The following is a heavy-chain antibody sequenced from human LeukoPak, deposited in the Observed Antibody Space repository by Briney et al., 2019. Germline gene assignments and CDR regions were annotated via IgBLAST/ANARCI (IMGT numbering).Heavy chain of an antibody. J-gene: IGHJ4*02. CDR1: RFTFSSYA. Sequence: GGSLRLSCATSRFTFSSYAMNWVRQAPGKGLECVSFISTSGDFTYYAASVKGRFTVSRDNSKNTLYLQMNSLRAGDTAVYYCAKDPIFSGSYGVFDYWGLGTLVTVSS. CDR2: ISTSGDFT. CDR3: AKDPIFSGSYGVFDY. V-gene: IGHV3-23*01. D-gene: IGHD1-26*01.